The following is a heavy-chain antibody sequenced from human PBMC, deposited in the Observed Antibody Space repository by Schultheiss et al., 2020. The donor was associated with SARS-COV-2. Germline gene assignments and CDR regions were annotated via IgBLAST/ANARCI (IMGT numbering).Heavy chain of an antibody. CDR3: ARGGHPPKYQLLVHYYYYGMDV. J-gene: IGHJ6*02. V-gene: IGHV4-34*01. CDR1: GGSFSGYY. D-gene: IGHD2-2*01. CDR2: INHSGST. Sequence: SETLSLTCAVYGGSFSGYYWSWIRQPPGKGLEWIGEINHSGSTYYNPSLKSRVTISVDTSKNQFSLKLSSVTAADTAVYYCARGGHPPKYQLLVHYYYYGMDVWGQGTTVTVSS.